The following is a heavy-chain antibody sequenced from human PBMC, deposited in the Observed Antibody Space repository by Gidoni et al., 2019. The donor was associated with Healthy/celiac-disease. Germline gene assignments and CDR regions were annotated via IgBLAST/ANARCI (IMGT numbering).Heavy chain of an antibody. Sequence: VVQPGRSLRLSCAASGFPFSSHGMHWGRQAPGKGLEWVAVISYDGSNKYYADSVKGRFTISRDNSKNTLYLQMNSLRAEDTAVYYCAKEGGATDIVVVPAAPFDYWGQGTLVTVSS. CDR1: GFPFSSHG. CDR3: AKEGGATDIVVVPAAPFDY. D-gene: IGHD2-2*01. V-gene: IGHV3-30*18. J-gene: IGHJ4*02. CDR2: ISYDGSNK.